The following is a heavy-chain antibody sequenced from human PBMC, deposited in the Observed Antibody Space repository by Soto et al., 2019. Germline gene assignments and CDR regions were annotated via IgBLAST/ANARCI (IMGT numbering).Heavy chain of an antibody. D-gene: IGHD5-12*01. CDR3: ARWSGYDPRDAFDI. V-gene: IGHV1-2*04. CDR1: GYTFTSCY. Sequence: GASGKVSCKASGYTFTSCYMHWVRQAPGQGHERMGWINPNSGGTNYAQKFQGWVTMTRDTSISTAYMELSRLRSDDTAVYYCARWSGYDPRDAFDIWGQGTMVTVSS. CDR2: INPNSGGT. J-gene: IGHJ3*02.